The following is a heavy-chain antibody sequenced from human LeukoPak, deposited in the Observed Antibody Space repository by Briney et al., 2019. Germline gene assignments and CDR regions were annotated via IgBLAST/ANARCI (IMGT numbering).Heavy chain of an antibody. CDR2: INAYNGNT. V-gene: IGHV1-18*01. CDR3: ARGLKWLDSNDY. Sequence: ASVKVSCKASGYTFTSYGISWVRQAPGQGLEWMGWINAYNGNTNYAQKLQGRVTMTTDTSTSTAYMGLRSLRSDDTAVYYCARGLKWLDSNDYWAREPWSPSPQ. J-gene: IGHJ4*02. CDR1: GYTFTSYG. D-gene: IGHD6-19*01.